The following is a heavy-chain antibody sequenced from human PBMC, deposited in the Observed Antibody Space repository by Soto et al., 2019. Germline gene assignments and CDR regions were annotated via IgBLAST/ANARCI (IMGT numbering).Heavy chain of an antibody. CDR3: ARGSPLLMGY. Sequence: QVQLVQSGAEVKKPGASVKVSCKASGYTFTSYAMHWVRQAPGQRLEWMGWINAGNGNTKYSQKFQDRVTITRDTSASTAYMELSSLRSEDTALYYCARGSPLLMGYWGQGTLVTVSS. D-gene: IGHD3-10*01. CDR1: GYTFTSYA. J-gene: IGHJ4*02. V-gene: IGHV1-3*01. CDR2: INAGNGNT.